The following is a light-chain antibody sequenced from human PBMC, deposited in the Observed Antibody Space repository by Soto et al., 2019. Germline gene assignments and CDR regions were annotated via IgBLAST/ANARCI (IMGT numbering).Light chain of an antibody. CDR2: LGS. J-gene: IGKJ1*01. Sequence: EIVMTQSPLSLPVTPGEPASISCRSSQSLLHSTGYNFLNWYLQKPGQSPQLLIFLGSNRSSGVPDRFSGSGSGTDFTLKISRVEAEDVWVYYCMQALQTWTFGQGTKVEIK. CDR3: MQALQTWT. CDR1: QSLLHSTGYNF. V-gene: IGKV2-28*01.